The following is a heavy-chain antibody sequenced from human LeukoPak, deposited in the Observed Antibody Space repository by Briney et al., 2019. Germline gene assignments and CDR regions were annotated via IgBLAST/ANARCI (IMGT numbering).Heavy chain of an antibody. CDR2: ISGSGGST. D-gene: IGHD6-6*01. CDR1: GFTFSSYA. J-gene: IGHJ3*02. V-gene: IGHV3-23*01. CDR3: AKGMGPSIAARSWAFDI. Sequence: GGSLRLSCAASGFTFSSYAMSWVRQAPGKGLEWVSAISGSGGSTYYADSVKGRFTISRDNSKNTLYLQMNSLRAEDTAVYYCAKGMGPSIAARSWAFDIWGQGTMVTVSS.